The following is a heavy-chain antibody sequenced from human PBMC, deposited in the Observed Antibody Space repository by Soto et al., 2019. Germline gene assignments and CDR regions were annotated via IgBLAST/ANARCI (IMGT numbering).Heavy chain of an antibody. CDR1: GGTFSSYA. Sequence: QVQLVQSGAEVKKPGSSVKVSCKASGGTFSSYAISWVRQAPGQGLEWMGGIIPIFGTANYAQKFQGRVXIXAXXSTSTAYMELSSLRSEDTAVYYCARDGLGDRYFDYWGQGTLVTVSS. J-gene: IGHJ4*02. CDR2: IIPIFGTA. V-gene: IGHV1-69*12. CDR3: ARDGLGDRYFDY.